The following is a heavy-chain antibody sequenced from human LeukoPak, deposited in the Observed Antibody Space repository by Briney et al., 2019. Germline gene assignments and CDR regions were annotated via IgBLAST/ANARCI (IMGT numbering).Heavy chain of an antibody. CDR3: ARDSGTTVGYFDY. V-gene: IGHV3-66*01. D-gene: IGHD4-23*01. CDR1: GFSVSNNY. CDR2: IYSGGST. Sequence: PGGSLRLSCAASGFSVSNNYMSWVRQAPGKGLEWVSVIYSGGSTFYADSVKGRFTISRDNSKNTLYLQMNSLRADDTAVYYCARDSGTTVGYFDYWGQGTLVTVSS. J-gene: IGHJ4*02.